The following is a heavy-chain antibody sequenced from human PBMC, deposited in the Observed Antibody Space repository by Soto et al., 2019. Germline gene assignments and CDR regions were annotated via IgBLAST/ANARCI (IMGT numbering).Heavy chain of an antibody. D-gene: IGHD6-19*01. Sequence: GASVKVSCKASGGTCSSYTISWVRQAPGQGLEWMGRIIPILGIANYAQKFQGRVTITADKSTSTAYMELSSLRSEDTAVYYCARGSGWYVGAFDIWGQGTMVTVSS. CDR1: GGTCSSYT. V-gene: IGHV1-69*02. CDR3: ARGSGWYVGAFDI. J-gene: IGHJ3*02. CDR2: IIPILGIA.